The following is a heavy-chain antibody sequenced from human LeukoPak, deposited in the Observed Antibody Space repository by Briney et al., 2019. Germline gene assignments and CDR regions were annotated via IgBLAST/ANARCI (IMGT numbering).Heavy chain of an antibody. CDR1: GGSISSGGYS. V-gene: IGHV4-30-2*01. Sequence: ASETQSLTCAVSGGSISSGGYSWSWIRQPPGKGLEWIGYIYHSGSTYYNPSLKSRVTISVHRSKNQFSLKLSSVTAADTAVYYCARGVGGYYSNYGYYFDYWGQGTLVTVSS. CDR3: ARGVGGYYSNYGYYFDY. CDR2: IYHSGST. D-gene: IGHD4-11*01. J-gene: IGHJ4*02.